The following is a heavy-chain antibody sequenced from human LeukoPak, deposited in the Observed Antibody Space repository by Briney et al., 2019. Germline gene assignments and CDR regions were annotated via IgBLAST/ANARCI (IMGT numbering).Heavy chain of an antibody. Sequence: TGGSLRLSCAASGFTFSSYSMNWVRQAPGKGLEWVSYISSSSTIYYADSVKGRFTISRDNAKNSLYLQMNSLRAEDTAVYYCARDIVVVPAAIHYYYGMDVWGQGTTVTVSS. CDR3: ARDIVVVPAAIHYYYGMDV. CDR1: GFTFSSYS. V-gene: IGHV3-48*01. D-gene: IGHD2-2*01. CDR2: ISSSSTI. J-gene: IGHJ6*02.